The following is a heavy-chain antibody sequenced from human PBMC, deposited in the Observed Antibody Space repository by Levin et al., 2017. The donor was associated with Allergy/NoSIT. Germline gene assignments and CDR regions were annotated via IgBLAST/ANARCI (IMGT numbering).Heavy chain of an antibody. D-gene: IGHD2-15*01. CDR2: IYPSDSDT. J-gene: IGHJ4*02. CDR3: ARYCSGGSCLERWIAY. Sequence: GESLKISCQGSGYSFASYWIAWVRQMPGKGLEWMGIIYPSDSDTRYSPSFQGQVTISADMSINTAYLQWNSLKASDTAMYYCARYCSGGSCLERWIAYWGQGTLVTVSS. CDR1: GYSFASYW. V-gene: IGHV5-51*01.